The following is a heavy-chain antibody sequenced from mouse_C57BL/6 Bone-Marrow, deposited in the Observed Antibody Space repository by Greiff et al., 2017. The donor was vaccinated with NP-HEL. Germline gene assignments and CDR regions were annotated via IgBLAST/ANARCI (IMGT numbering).Heavy chain of an antibody. CDR2: FYPGSGSI. CDR1: GYTFTEYT. Sequence: VQLQQSGAELVKPGASVKLSCKASGYTFTEYTIHWVKQRSGQGLEWIGWFYPGSGSIKYNEKFKDKATLTADKSSSTVYMELSRLTSEDSAVYFCARHEGIWDYYGSSYFAWFAYWGQGTLVTVSA. CDR3: ARHEGIWDYYGSSYFAWFAY. J-gene: IGHJ3*01. D-gene: IGHD1-1*01. V-gene: IGHV1-62-2*01.